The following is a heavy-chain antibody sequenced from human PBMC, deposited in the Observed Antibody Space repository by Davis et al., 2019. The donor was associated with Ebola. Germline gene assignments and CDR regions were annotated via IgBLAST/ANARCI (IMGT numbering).Heavy chain of an antibody. D-gene: IGHD3-22*01. CDR3: ACTHYYYDSSGYYS. J-gene: IGHJ4*02. V-gene: IGHV4-34*01. CDR1: GGSFSGYY. CDR2: INHSGST. Sequence: MPSETLSPTFAVHGGSFSGYYWSWIRQPPGKGLEWIGEINHSGSTNYNPSLKSRVTISVDTSKNQFSLKLSSVTAADTAVYYCACTHYYYDSSGYYSWGQGTLVTVSS.